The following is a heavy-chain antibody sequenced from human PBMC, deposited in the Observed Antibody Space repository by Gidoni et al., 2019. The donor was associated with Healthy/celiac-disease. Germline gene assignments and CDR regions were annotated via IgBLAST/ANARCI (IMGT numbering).Heavy chain of an antibody. Sequence: QLQLQESGPGLVKPSETLSLTCTVSGGSISSSSYYWGWIRQPPGKGLEWIGSIYYSGSTYYNPSLKSRVTISVDTSKNQFSLKLSSVTAADTAVYYCARRGYNYDILTGWMWGNGMDVWGQGTTVTVSS. CDR2: IYYSGST. J-gene: IGHJ6*02. CDR1: GGSISSSSYY. D-gene: IGHD3-9*01. V-gene: IGHV4-39*01. CDR3: ARRGYNYDILTGWMWGNGMDV.